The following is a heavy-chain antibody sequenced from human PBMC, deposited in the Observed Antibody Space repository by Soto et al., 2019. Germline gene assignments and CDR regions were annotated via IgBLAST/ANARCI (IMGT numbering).Heavy chain of an antibody. CDR2: IYYSGST. CDR3: ARGSVAGYGMDV. Sequence: AETLSLTCTVSAGSISSYYWSWIRQPPGKGLEWIGYIYYSGSTNYNPSLKSRVTISVDTSKNQFSLKLSSVTAADTAVYYCARGSVAGYGMDVWGQGTTVTV. J-gene: IGHJ6*02. D-gene: IGHD6-19*01. CDR1: AGSISSYY. V-gene: IGHV4-59*01.